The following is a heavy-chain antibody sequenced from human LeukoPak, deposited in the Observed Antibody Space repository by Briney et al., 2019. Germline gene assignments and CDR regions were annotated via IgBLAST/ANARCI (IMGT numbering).Heavy chain of an antibody. D-gene: IGHD5-12*01. J-gene: IGHJ4*02. CDR1: GFTFSSYG. CDR2: IYGSGGST. Sequence: SGGTLRLSCAASGFTFSSYGMSWVRQAPGKGLEWVSAIYGSGGSTYYADSVKSRFTISTDSSTNTLYLQMNTPRAEDTGVYYCAQGQYSGSNTVGYFDYWGQGTLFTVSS. V-gene: IGHV3-23*01. CDR3: AQGQYSGSNTVGYFDY.